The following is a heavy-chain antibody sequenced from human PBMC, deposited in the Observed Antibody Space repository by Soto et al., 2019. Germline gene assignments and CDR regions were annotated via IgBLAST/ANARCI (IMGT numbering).Heavy chain of an antibody. D-gene: IGHD1-26*01. CDR3: ARDRYPFDY. V-gene: IGHV3-53*01. CDR2: IYSSGST. CDR1: GFTVSSNS. Sequence: EVPLVESGGGLIQPGGSLRLSCAASGFTVSSNSMTWVRQAPGKGLEWVSVIYSSGSTYYADSVKGRFTISRDNSKNTLYLQMNSLRAEDTAVYYCARDRYPFDYWGQGTLVTVSS. J-gene: IGHJ4*02.